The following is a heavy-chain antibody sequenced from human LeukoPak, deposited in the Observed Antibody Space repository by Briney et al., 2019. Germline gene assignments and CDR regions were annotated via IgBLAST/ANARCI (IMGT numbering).Heavy chain of an antibody. CDR3: TTLNYYDSSGYYYRYYFDY. CDR2: IKSKTEGGTT. CDR1: GFTFSNAW. V-gene: IGHV3-15*01. D-gene: IGHD3-22*01. J-gene: IGHJ4*02. Sequence: GGSLRLSCAASGFTFSNAWMSWVRQAPGKGLEWVGRIKSKTEGGTTDYAAPVKGRFTISRDDSKNTLYLQMNSLKTEDTAVYYCTTLNYYDSSGYYYRYYFDYWGQGTLVTVSS.